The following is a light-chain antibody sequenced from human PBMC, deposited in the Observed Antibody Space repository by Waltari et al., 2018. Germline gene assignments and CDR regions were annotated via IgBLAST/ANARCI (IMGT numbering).Light chain of an antibody. J-gene: IGKJ4*01. CDR2: GTS. CDR3: QQSYSTPPT. Sequence: DIQMTQAPSSLSAYVGARGTITCRASQSISSDLNWYQQKPGKAPKLLISGTSNLQSGVPSGFSGSGSGTDFTLTINCLQPLDSATYYCQQSYSTPPTFGGGTKVEI. CDR1: QSISSD. V-gene: IGKV1-39*01.